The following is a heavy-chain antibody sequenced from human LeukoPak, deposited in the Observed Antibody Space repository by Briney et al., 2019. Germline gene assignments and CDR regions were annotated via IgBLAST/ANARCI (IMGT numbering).Heavy chain of an antibody. V-gene: IGHV3-74*03. CDR3: AKDREYSGSYRPGPTRYYYGMDV. J-gene: IGHJ6*02. Sequence: GGSLRLSCVASGFSLSSYWVHWVRQAPGKGLVWVSRINIEGSTTTYADSVKGRFTISRDNSKNTLYLQMNSLRAEDTAVFYCAKDREYSGSYRPGPTRYYYGMDVWGQGTTVTVSS. D-gene: IGHD1-26*01. CDR1: GFSLSSYW. CDR2: INIEGSTT.